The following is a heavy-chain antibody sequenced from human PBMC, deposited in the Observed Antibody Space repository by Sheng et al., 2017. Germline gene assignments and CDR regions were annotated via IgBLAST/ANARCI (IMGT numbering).Heavy chain of an antibody. D-gene: IGHD3-16*01. J-gene: IGHJ4*02. CDR1: GFTFSVQT. CDR3: GASYTYYRH. Sequence: EVQLVESGGGLVQPGGSLRLSCAASGFTFSVQTMDWVRQAPGKGLEWVGRIRNKDDNYNTEYAASVKGRFTISRDDSKNSLYLQLNSLKTEDTAVYYCGASYTYYRHWGQGTLVTVSS. CDR2: IRNKDDNYNT. V-gene: IGHV3-72*01.